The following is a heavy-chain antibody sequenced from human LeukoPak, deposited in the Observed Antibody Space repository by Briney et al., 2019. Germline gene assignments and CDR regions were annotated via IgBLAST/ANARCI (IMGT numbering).Heavy chain of an antibody. CDR1: GFTFSVFA. D-gene: IGHD6-6*01. J-gene: IGHJ4*02. Sequence: GGSLRLSCAASGFTFSVFAMYWVRQASGKGLEWVGRIRNKANNYATAYAASLKGRFTISRDDSKNTAYLQMNSLETEDTAIYYCTYTSSSGVVYWGQETLVTVSS. V-gene: IGHV3-73*01. CDR2: IRNKANNYAT. CDR3: TYTSSSGVVY.